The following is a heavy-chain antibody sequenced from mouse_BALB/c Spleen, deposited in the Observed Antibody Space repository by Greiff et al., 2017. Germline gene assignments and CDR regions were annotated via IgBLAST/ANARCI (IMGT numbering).Heavy chain of an antibody. V-gene: IGHV2-2*02. CDR1: GFSLTSYG. D-gene: IGHD2-4*01. CDR2: IWSGGST. J-gene: IGHJ4*01. CDR3: ARSYDYDGYYYAMDY. Sequence: QVQLKQSGPGLVQPSQSLSITCTVSGFSLTSYGVHWVRQSPGKGLEWLGVIWSGGSTDYNAAFISRLSISKDNSKSQVFFKMNSLQANDTAIYYCARSYDYDGYYYAMDYWGQGTSVTVSS.